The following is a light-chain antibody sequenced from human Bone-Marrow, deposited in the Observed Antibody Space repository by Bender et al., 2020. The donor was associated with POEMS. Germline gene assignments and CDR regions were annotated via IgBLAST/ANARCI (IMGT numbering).Light chain of an antibody. CDR2: GYN. CDR3: QSYDNSLGGWV. CDR1: SSNIGSNY. V-gene: IGLV1-40*01. J-gene: IGLJ3*02. Sequence: QSVLTQPPSASGTPGQRVTISCSGSSSNIGSNYVYWYQHLSGTAPKLLIYGYNNRPSGVPDRFSGSKSGTSASLAITGLQAEDEGDYYCQSYDNSLGGWVFGGGTKLTVL.